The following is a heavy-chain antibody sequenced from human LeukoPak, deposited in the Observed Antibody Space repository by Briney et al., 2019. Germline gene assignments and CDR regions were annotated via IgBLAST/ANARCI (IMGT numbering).Heavy chain of an antibody. CDR2: ISSSSSYI. J-gene: IGHJ4*02. Sequence: PGGSLRLSCAASGFTFSSYSMNWVRQAPGKGLEWVSSISSSSSYIYYADSVKGRFTISRDNAKNSLYLQMNSLRAEGTAVYYCARKRYSYGYEFDYWGQGTPVTVSS. D-gene: IGHD5-18*01. CDR1: GFTFSSYS. V-gene: IGHV3-21*01. CDR3: ARKRYSYGYEFDY.